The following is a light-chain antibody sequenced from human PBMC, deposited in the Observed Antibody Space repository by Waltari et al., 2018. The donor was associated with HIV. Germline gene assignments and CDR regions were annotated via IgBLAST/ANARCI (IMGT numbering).Light chain of an antibody. Sequence: QPALTQPASVSGSPGQSITTSCTRTSSDVGSYNLVSWYHQYPGKAPNLMIYEVSKRPSGVSNRFSGSKSGNTASLTIAGLQAEDEADYYCCSYAATSTFVFGTGTKVTVL. V-gene: IGLV2-23*02. CDR1: SSDVGSYNL. CDR2: EVS. J-gene: IGLJ1*01. CDR3: CSYAATSTFV.